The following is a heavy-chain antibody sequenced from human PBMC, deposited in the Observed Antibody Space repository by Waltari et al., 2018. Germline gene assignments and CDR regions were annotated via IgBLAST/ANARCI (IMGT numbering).Heavy chain of an antibody. V-gene: IGHV5-51*01. CDR1: GYSFTNYW. Sequence: EVQLVQSGAEVKKPGESLKISCKGSGYSFTNYWVGWVRQMPGKGLEWMGIIYPGDSETTYSPSIQGQVTISVDKSISTAYLQWSSLKASDTAMYFCARRGTHYYDSSGPDWDYWGQGTLVTVSS. CDR3: ARRGTHYYDSSGPDWDY. D-gene: IGHD3-22*01. J-gene: IGHJ4*02. CDR2: IYPGDSET.